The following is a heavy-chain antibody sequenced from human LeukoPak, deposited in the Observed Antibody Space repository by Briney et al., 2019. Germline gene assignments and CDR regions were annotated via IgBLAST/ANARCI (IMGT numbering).Heavy chain of an antibody. J-gene: IGHJ4*02. CDR2: IKQDGSEK. CDR1: GFTFSDYY. Sequence: GGSLRLSCAASGFTFSDYYMSWVRQAPGKGLEWVANIKQDGSEKYYVDSVKGRFTISRDNAKNSLYLQMNSLRAEDTAVYYCARGIRPFRWGQGTLVTVSS. CDR3: ARGIRPFR. V-gene: IGHV3-7*01.